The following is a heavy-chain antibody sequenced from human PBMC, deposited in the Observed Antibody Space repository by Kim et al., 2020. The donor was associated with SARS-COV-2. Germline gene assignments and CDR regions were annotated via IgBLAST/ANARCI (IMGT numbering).Heavy chain of an antibody. J-gene: IGHJ4*02. Sequence: ESLKISCKGSGYSFTNYWIGWVRQMPGKGLEWMGIIYPGDSDTRYSPSFQGQVTISADKSITTAYLQWSSLKVSDTAMYYCARHGIGYCSGGNCYHDYWGQGTLATVSS. CDR1: GYSFTNYW. CDR2: IYPGDSDT. CDR3: ARHGIGYCSGGNCYHDY. V-gene: IGHV5-51*01. D-gene: IGHD2-15*01.